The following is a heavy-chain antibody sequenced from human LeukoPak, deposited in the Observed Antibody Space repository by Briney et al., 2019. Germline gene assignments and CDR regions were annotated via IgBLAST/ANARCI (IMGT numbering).Heavy chain of an antibody. CDR3: VRNLAVAGTCFDS. CDR1: GFTFRNYW. CDR2: IKQDGSDR. Sequence: GGSLRLSCAASGFTFRNYWMSWVRQAPGTGLEWVANIKQDGSDRNYVTSVRGRFTISRDNAESSLYLQMNSLRVEDTAVYYCVRNLAVAGTCFDSWGQGPLVTVSS. V-gene: IGHV3-7*03. J-gene: IGHJ4*02. D-gene: IGHD6-19*01.